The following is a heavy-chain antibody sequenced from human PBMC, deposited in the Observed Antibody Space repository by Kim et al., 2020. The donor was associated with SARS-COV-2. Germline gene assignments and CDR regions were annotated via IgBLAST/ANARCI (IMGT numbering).Heavy chain of an antibody. V-gene: IGHV3-23*01. CDR3: AKADTATSPIDY. CDR1: GFTFSIHG. Sequence: GGSLRLSCAASGFTFSIHGMSWVRQAPGKGLEWVSAISGSGDSAYYADSVKGRFAISRDNSKNTVFLQMNSLRAEDTAVYYCAKADTATSPIDYWGQGTLVTVSS. J-gene: IGHJ4*02. D-gene: IGHD5-18*01. CDR2: ISGSGDSA.